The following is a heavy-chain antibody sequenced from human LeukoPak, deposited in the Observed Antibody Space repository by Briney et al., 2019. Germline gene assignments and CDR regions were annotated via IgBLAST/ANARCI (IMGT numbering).Heavy chain of an antibody. CDR1: GGSISSSSYY. Sequence: PSETLSPTCTVSGGSISSSSYYWGWIRQPPGKGLEWIGSIYYSGSTYYNPSLKSRVTISVDTSKNQFSLKLSSVTAADTAVYYCARRKRDGYNWYFDYWGQGTLVTVSS. CDR2: IYYSGST. J-gene: IGHJ4*02. CDR3: ARRKRDGYNWYFDY. D-gene: IGHD5-24*01. V-gene: IGHV4-39*01.